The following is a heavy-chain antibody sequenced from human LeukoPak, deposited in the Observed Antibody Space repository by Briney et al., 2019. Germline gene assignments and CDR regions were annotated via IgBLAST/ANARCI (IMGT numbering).Heavy chain of an antibody. D-gene: IGHD6-19*01. Sequence: GGSLRLSCAASGFTFSSYSMNWVRQAQGKGLEWVSYIRSSSSTIYYADSVKGRFTISRDNAKNSLYLQMNSLRAEDTAVYYCARDLSEPHWYSSGWSLDVWGQGTTVTVSS. CDR1: GFTFSSYS. V-gene: IGHV3-48*04. CDR2: IRSSSSTI. J-gene: IGHJ6*02. CDR3: ARDLSEPHWYSSGWSLDV.